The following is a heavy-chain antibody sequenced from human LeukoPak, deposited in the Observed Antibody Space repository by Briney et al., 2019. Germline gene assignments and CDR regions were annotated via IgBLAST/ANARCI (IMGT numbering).Heavy chain of an antibody. Sequence: GGSLRLSCAASGFTFNRNAISWVRQAPGKGLEWVSTIGGSGDKTFYADSVKGRFTISRDNSKNMVHLQMNSLTGEDTALYYCVRRGNASSGWGDHDFWGQGALVTVSS. CDR2: IGGSGDKT. J-gene: IGHJ4*02. CDR1: GFTFNRNA. V-gene: IGHV3-23*01. CDR3: VRRGNASSGWGDHDF. D-gene: IGHD6-19*01.